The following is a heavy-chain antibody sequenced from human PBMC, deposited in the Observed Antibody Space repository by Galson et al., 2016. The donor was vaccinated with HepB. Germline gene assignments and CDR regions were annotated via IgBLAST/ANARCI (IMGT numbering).Heavy chain of an antibody. D-gene: IGHD3-10*01. CDR3: AKRRELADDAFDV. J-gene: IGHJ3*01. Sequence: SLRLSCAASGFAFSNYAMSWVRQAPGKGLEWVSGLSETGGATYYAASVKGRFTVSRDNSRNTLHLQMRSLRAEDTAVYHCAKRRELADDAFDVWGQGTLVTVS. CDR1: GFAFSNYA. V-gene: IGHV3-23*01. CDR2: LSETGGAT.